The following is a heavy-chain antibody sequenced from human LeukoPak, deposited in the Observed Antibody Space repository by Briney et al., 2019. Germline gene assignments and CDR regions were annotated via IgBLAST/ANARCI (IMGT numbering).Heavy chain of an antibody. V-gene: IGHV3-23*01. D-gene: IGHD1-7*01. CDR3: ARTILCDY. Sequence: PGGSLRLSCATSGFTFSNYAMIWVRQAPGKGLQWVSSLIGNDGTTYYADSVKGQFTISRDSSKNTLYLQMNSLRAEDTAIYYCARTILCDYWGQGTLVTVSS. CDR1: GFTFSNYA. CDR2: LIGNDGTT. J-gene: IGHJ4*02.